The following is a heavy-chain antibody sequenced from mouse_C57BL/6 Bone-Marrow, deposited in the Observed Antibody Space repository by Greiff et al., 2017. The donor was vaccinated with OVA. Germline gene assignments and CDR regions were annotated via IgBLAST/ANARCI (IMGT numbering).Heavy chain of an antibody. CDR3: ARPLYSSYAMDY. CDR1: GFTFSDYY. D-gene: IGHD2-12*01. J-gene: IGHJ4*01. V-gene: IGHV5-12*01. CDR2: ISNGGGSA. Sequence: EVQVVESGGGLVQPGGSLKLSCAASGFTFSDYYMYWVRQTPEKRLEWVAYISNGGGSAYSPDTVKGRFTISRDNAKNTLYLQMSRLKSEDTAMYYCARPLYSSYAMDYWGQGTSVTVAS.